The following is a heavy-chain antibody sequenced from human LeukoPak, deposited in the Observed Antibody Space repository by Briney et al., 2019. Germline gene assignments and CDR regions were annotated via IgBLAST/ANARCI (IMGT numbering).Heavy chain of an antibody. CDR3: ARGDWGSPDYYYMDV. CDR1: GGSISSSNYY. Sequence: SETLSLTCTISGGSISSSNYYWAWIRQPPGKGLEWIAAIYYSGNIYYNPSLKSRVTISIDTSKNQFSLKQSSVSAADTSVYYCARGDWGSPDYYYMDVWGKGTTVTISS. V-gene: IGHV4-39*07. J-gene: IGHJ6*03. CDR2: IYYSGNI. D-gene: IGHD7-27*01.